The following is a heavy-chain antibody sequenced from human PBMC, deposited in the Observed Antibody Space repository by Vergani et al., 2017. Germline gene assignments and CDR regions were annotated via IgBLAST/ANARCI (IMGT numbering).Heavy chain of an antibody. Sequence: EVQLVESGGGLVKPGGSLRLSCAASGFTFSSYSMNWVRQAPGKGLEWVSSISSSSSYIYYADSVKCRFTISRDNAKHSLYLHMNSRRAEDTAVYYCARAPQGLSDYWGQGTLVTVSS. V-gene: IGHV3-21*01. J-gene: IGHJ4*02. D-gene: IGHD6-19*01. CDR2: ISSSSSYI. CDR1: GFTFSSYS. CDR3: ARAPQGLSDY.